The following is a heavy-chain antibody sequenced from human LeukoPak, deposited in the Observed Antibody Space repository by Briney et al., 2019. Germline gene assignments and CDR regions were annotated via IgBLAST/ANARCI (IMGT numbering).Heavy chain of an antibody. CDR1: GFTFSTYA. D-gene: IGHD1-1*01. CDR3: AKERHTTVIYAFYV. J-gene: IGHJ3*01. CDR2: ISGSGGTT. V-gene: IGHV3-23*01. Sequence: GGSLRLSCVASGFTFSTYAMSWVRQAPGKGLEWVSAISGSGGTTYYADSVKGRFTISRDNSKNTLYLQMNSLRAEDTAVYYCAKERHTTVIYAFYVWGQGTMVTVSS.